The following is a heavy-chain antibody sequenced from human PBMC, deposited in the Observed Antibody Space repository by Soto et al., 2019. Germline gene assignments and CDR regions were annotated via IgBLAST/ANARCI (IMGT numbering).Heavy chain of an antibody. CDR3: AMDYGDRPEYFKH. CDR1: GYTFTSYG. Sequence: QVQLVQSGPDLKRPGASMKVSCKASGYTFTSYGISWVRQAPGQGLEWMAWISPLKGRTQYSQKAQGRVTRSTDTSSNPAYMEMTTLRVDDTAVYYCAMDYGDRPEYFKHWGQGTLVTVS. V-gene: IGHV1-18*04. J-gene: IGHJ1*01. CDR2: ISPLKGRT. D-gene: IGHD4-17*01.